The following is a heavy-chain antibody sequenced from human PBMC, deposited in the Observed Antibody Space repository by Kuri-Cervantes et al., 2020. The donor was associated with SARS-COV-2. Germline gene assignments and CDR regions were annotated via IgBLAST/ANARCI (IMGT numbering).Heavy chain of an antibody. V-gene: IGHV3-9*01. CDR3: ASGPYPNY. Sequence: GGSLRLSCAASGFTFDDYAMHWVRQAPGKGLEWVSGISWNSGSIGYADSVKGRFTISRDNAKNSLYLQMNSLRGEDTAVYYCASGPYPNYWGQGTLVTVSS. D-gene: IGHD6-25*01. J-gene: IGHJ4*02. CDR2: ISWNSGSI. CDR1: GFTFDDYA.